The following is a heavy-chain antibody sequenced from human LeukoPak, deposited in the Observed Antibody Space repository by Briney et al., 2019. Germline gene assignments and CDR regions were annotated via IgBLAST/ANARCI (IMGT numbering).Heavy chain of an antibody. Sequence: SETLSLTCTVSGGSISSGRYYRSWIRQPAGKGLEWIGRIYTSGSTNYNPALKSRVTISVDTSKNQFSLKLSSVPAADTAVYYCAREGTVAGTGNYYYGMDVWGQGTTVTVSS. V-gene: IGHV4-61*02. CDR2: IYTSGST. CDR3: AREGTVAGTGNYYYGMDV. D-gene: IGHD6-19*01. CDR1: GGSISSGRYY. J-gene: IGHJ6*02.